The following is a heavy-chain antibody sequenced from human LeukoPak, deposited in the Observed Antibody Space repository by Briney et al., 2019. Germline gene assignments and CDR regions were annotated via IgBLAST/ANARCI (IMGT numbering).Heavy chain of an antibody. J-gene: IGHJ4*02. V-gene: IGHV3-30-3*01. CDR2: ISYDGSNK. CDR1: GFTFSSYA. D-gene: IGHD3-3*01. Sequence: GGSLRLSCAASGFTFSSYAMHWVRQAPGKGLEWVAVISYDGSNKYYADSVKGRFTISRDNSKNTLYLQMNSLRAEDTAVYYCARGFKVSRYDLIGYWGQGTLVTVSS. CDR3: ARGFKVSRYDLIGY.